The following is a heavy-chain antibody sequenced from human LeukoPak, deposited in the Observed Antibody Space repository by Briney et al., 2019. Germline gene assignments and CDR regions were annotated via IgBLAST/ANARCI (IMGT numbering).Heavy chain of an antibody. CDR3: ARAAETYDSSGYYRTFDY. CDR1: GFTSSSYS. J-gene: IGHJ4*02. Sequence: GGSLRLSCAASGFTSSSYSMNWVRQAPGKGLEWVSSISSSSSYIYYADSVKGRFTISRDNAKNSLYLQMNSLRAEDTAVYYCARAAETYDSSGYYRTFDYWGQGTLVTVSS. D-gene: IGHD3-22*01. CDR2: ISSSSSYI. V-gene: IGHV3-21*01.